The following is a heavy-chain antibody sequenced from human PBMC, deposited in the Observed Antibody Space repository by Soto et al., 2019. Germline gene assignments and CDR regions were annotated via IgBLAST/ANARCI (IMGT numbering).Heavy chain of an antibody. CDR3: ASSLWSGGDILTGYYIFDY. Sequence: SVKVSCKASGGTFSSYAISWVRQAPGQGLEWMGGIIPIFGTANYAQKFQGRVTITADESTNTAYMELSSLRSEDTAVYYCASSLWSGGDILTGYYIFDYWGQGTLVTVSS. CDR1: GGTFSSYA. D-gene: IGHD3-9*01. J-gene: IGHJ4*02. V-gene: IGHV1-69*13. CDR2: IIPIFGTA.